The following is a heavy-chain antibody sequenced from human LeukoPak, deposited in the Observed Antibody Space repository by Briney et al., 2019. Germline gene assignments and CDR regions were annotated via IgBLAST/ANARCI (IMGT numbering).Heavy chain of an antibody. CDR2: FYYTGST. D-gene: IGHD2-2*01. Sequence: SQTLSLTCTVPGGSINSGGYYWSWIRQHPGKGLEWIGHFYYTGSTYYNPSLKSRVTISVDTSKNQFSLKLSSVTAADTAVYYCATVVPAAMGVDYWGQGTLVTVSS. V-gene: IGHV4-31*03. CDR1: GGSINSGGYY. J-gene: IGHJ4*02. CDR3: ATVVPAAMGVDY.